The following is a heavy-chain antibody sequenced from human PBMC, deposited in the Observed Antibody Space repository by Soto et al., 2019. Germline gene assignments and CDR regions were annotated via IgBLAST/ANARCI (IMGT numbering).Heavy chain of an antibody. D-gene: IGHD2-2*01. J-gene: IGHJ6*02. CDR2: ISGSGSST. CDR3: EISTRWGYYGMEV. CDR1: IFTIDSYA. Sequence: EVQLLESGGGLIQPGGSLRLSCAASIFTIDSYAMSWVRQAPGKGLEWVSSISGSGSSTYYADSVKGRVTTSKDNSRNRLFLQMNSLRAGDTAVYYCEISTRWGYYGMEVWGQGTTVTVSS. V-gene: IGHV3-23*01.